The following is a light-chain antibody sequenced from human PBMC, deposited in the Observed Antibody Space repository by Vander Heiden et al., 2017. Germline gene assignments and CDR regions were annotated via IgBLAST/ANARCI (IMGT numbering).Light chain of an antibody. CDR1: HGISSY. CDR2: AAS. Sequence: DIQLTQSPSFLSASVGDRVTITCRASHGISSYLAWYQQKPGKAPKLLIYAASILQRGVPSRFSGSGSGTEFTLTISSLQPEDFATYYCQQLTTYPTFGRGTKVEIK. J-gene: IGKJ1*01. CDR3: QQLTTYPT. V-gene: IGKV1-9*01.